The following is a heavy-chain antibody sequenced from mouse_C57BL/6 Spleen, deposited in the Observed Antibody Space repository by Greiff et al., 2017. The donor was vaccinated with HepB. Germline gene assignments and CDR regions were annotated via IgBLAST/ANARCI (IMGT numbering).Heavy chain of an antibody. CDR2: ISNGGGST. V-gene: IGHV5-12*01. CDR3: ARQGYADYYAMDY. Sequence: EVHLVESGGGLVQPGGSLKLSCAASGFTFSDYYMYWVRQTPEKRLEWVAYISNGGGSTYYPDTVKGRFTISRDNAKNTLYLQMSRLKSEDTAMYYCARQGYADYYAMDYWGQGTSVTVSS. J-gene: IGHJ4*01. CDR1: GFTFSDYY. D-gene: IGHD3-1*01.